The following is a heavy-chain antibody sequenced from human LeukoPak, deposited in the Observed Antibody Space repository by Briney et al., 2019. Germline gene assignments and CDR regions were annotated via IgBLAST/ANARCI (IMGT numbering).Heavy chain of an antibody. J-gene: IGHJ4*02. CDR2: IYYSGST. CDR3: ARLAEMATIGDYFDY. CDR1: GGSISSSSYY. D-gene: IGHD5-24*01. Sequence: SETLSLTCTVSGGSISSSSYYWGWIRQPPGKGLEWIGSIYYSGSTYYNPPLKSRVTISVDTSKNQFSLKLSSVTAADTAVYYCARLAEMATIGDYFDYWGQGTLVTVSS. V-gene: IGHV4-39*01.